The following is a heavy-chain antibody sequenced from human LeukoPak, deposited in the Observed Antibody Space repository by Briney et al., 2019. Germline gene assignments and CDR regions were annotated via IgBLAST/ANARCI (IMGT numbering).Heavy chain of an antibody. CDR3: ARHYYYDSSGLDDAFDI. V-gene: IGHV4-39*01. D-gene: IGHD3-22*01. Sequence: SETLSLTCIVSGGSISSSSYYWGWIRQPPGKGLEWIGSIYYSGSTYYNPSLKSRVTISVNTSKNQFSLKLSSVTAADTAVYYCARHYYYDSSGLDDAFDIWGQGTMVTVSS. CDR2: IYYSGST. CDR1: GGSISSSSYY. J-gene: IGHJ3*02.